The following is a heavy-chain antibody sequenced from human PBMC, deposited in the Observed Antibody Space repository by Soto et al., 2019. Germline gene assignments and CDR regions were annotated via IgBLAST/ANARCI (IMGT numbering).Heavy chain of an antibody. V-gene: IGHV1-69*13. Sequence: SVKVSCKASGGTFSSYAISWVRQAPGQGLEWMGGIIPIFGTANYAQKFPGRVTITADESTSTAYMELSSLRSEDTAVYYCEREGYYGSGTNWFDPWGQGTLVTVPQ. CDR2: IIPIFGTA. J-gene: IGHJ5*02. D-gene: IGHD3-10*01. CDR3: EREGYYGSGTNWFDP. CDR1: GGTFSSYA.